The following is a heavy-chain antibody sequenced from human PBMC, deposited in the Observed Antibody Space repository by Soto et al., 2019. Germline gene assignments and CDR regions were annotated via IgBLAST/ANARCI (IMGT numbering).Heavy chain of an antibody. J-gene: IGHJ4*02. V-gene: IGHV3-33*01. CDR2: IWYDGSNK. CDR3: ASSTVAGTGFDY. CDR1: GFTFSSYG. D-gene: IGHD6-19*01. Sequence: QVQLVESGGGVVQPGRSLRLSCAASGFTFSSYGMHWVRQAPGKGLEWVAVIWYDGSNKYYADSVKGRFTISRDNSKNTLYLQMNSLRAEDTAVYYCASSTVAGTGFDYWGQGTLVTVSS.